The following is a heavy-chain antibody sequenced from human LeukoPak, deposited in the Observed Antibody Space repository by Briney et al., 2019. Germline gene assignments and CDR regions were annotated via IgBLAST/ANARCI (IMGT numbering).Heavy chain of an antibody. V-gene: IGHV1-69-2*01. CDR1: GNTFTDYY. Sequence: ASVKVSCKVSGNTFTDYYMHWVQQAPGKGLEWMGLVDPEDGETIYAEKFQGRVTITADTSTDTAYMELSSLRSEDTAVYYCATDPYYDSSGYTFDYWGQGTLVTVSS. D-gene: IGHD3-22*01. J-gene: IGHJ4*02. CDR2: VDPEDGET. CDR3: ATDPYYDSSGYTFDY.